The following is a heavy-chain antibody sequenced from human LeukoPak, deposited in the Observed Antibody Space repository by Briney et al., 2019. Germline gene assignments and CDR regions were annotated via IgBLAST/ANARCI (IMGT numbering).Heavy chain of an antibody. CDR3: ANQQPPNDEFDY. CDR2: INPETGNT. CDR1: GYSFTDFY. J-gene: IGHJ4*02. V-gene: IGHV1-2*02. Sequence: ASVKVSFKASGYSFTDFYIQWVRQAPGQRLGWMGWINPETGNTNYAQKFQGRVTMTRDTSISTAYMELSRLRSDDTAVYYCANQQPPNDEFDYWGQGTLVSVSS. D-gene: IGHD1-1*01.